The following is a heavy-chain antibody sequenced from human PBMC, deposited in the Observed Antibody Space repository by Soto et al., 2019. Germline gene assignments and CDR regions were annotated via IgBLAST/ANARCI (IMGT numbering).Heavy chain of an antibody. D-gene: IGHD7-27*01. J-gene: IGHJ6*02. Sequence: QVQLVQSGAEVKKPGSSVKVSCKASGGTFSSFAISWVRQAPGQGLEWMGGIIPFFGSTNYSQKFQGRVTISADESTSTAYMELSSLRSEDTAVYHCVRSWGLSSKFHYSYYGLDVWGQGTTVTVSS. CDR1: GGTFSSFA. CDR3: VRSWGLSSKFHYSYYGLDV. V-gene: IGHV1-69*01. CDR2: IIPFFGST.